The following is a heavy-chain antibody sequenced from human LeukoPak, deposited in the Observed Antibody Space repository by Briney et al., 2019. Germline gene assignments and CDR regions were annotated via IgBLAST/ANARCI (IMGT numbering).Heavy chain of an antibody. CDR1: GFTFSSYS. Sequence: GGSLRLSCAASGFTFSSYSMNWVRQAPGKGLEWVSSISSSSSYIYYADSVKGRFTISRDNSKSTLYLQMNSLRAEDTAVYYCARAAGLDYWGQGTLVTVSS. D-gene: IGHD6-13*01. V-gene: IGHV3-21*04. J-gene: IGHJ4*02. CDR3: ARAAGLDY. CDR2: ISSSSSYI.